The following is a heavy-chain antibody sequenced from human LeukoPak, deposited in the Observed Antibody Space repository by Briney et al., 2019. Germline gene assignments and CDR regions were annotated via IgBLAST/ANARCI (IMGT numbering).Heavy chain of an antibody. CDR2: IYTSGST. Sequence: PSETLSLTCTVSGGSISSYYWSWIRQPAGKGLEWIGRIYTSGSTNYNPSLKSRVTMSVDTSKNQFSLKLSSVTAADTAVYYCAREGHYYDSSGYYDMYYWYFDLWGRGTLVTVSS. V-gene: IGHV4-4*07. J-gene: IGHJ2*01. D-gene: IGHD3-22*01. CDR3: AREGHYYDSSGYYDMYYWYFDL. CDR1: GGSISSYY.